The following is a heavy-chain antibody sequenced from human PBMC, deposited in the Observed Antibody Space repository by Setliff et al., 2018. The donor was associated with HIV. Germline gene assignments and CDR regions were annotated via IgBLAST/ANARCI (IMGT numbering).Heavy chain of an antibody. V-gene: IGHV1-24*01. J-gene: IGHJ4*02. CDR2: FDPEDGGT. Sequence: ASVKVSCKVSGYTLTELSIHWVRQAPGKGLEWMGGFDPEDGGTIHAQKFQGRVTMTEDTSTDTAYMELRSLRSEDTAVYYCARGRDGYKPEPFDSWGQGTLVTVSS. CDR3: ARGRDGYKPEPFDS. CDR1: GYTLTELS. D-gene: IGHD5-12*01.